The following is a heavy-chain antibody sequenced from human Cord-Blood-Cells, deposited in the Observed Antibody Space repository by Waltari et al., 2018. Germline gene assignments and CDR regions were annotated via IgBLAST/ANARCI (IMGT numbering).Heavy chain of an antibody. D-gene: IGHD3-22*01. Sequence: EVQLVESGGGLIQPGWSLRLSCAASGFPASSNYMRWFRQAPGKGLEWVSVIYSGGSTYYADSVKGRFTISRDNSKNTLYLQMNSLRAEDTAVYYCARDVHDSSGYYPHWGQGTLVTVSS. V-gene: IGHV3-53*01. J-gene: IGHJ4*02. CDR2: IYSGGST. CDR3: ARDVHDSSGYYPH. CDR1: GFPASSNY.